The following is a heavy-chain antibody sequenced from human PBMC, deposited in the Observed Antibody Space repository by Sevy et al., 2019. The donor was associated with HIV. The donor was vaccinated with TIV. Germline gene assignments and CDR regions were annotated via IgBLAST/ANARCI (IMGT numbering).Heavy chain of an antibody. D-gene: IGHD2-8*01. CDR1: GFTFSKYS. Sequence: GGSLRLSCAASGFTFSKYSMSWVRQPPGKGLEWVSTLSFGCGEINYANSVKGRFTITRDNSKSSVYLQMNNLRPEDTAVYYCAREGCTKPHDYWGQGNLVTGSS. V-gene: IGHV3-23*01. J-gene: IGHJ4*02. CDR2: LSFGCGEI. CDR3: AREGCTKPHDY.